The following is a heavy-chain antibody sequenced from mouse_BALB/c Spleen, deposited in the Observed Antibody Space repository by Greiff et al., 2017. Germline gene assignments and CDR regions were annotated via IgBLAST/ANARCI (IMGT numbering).Heavy chain of an antibody. Sequence: EVKLQASGGGLVKPGGSLKLSCAASGFTFSDYYMYWVRQTPEKRLEWVATISDGGSYTYYPDSVKGRFTISRDNAKNNLYLQMSSLKSEDTAMYYCARRRYGNYVYAMDYWGQGTSVTVSS. D-gene: IGHD2-10*02. CDR2: ISDGGSYT. V-gene: IGHV5-4*02. CDR1: GFTFSDYY. J-gene: IGHJ4*01. CDR3: ARRRYGNYVYAMDY.